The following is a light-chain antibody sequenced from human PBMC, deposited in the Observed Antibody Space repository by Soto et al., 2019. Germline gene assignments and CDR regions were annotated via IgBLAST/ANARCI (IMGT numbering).Light chain of an antibody. CDR3: QQYNNYFRT. Sequence: DIQMTQSPSTLSASVGDRVTITCRGSQYINNYLAWYQQRPGVPPKLLIYDASSVESGVPSRFSGSGSGTEFTLTISSLQPDDFATYYCQQYNNYFRTFGQGTKVEIK. J-gene: IGKJ1*01. CDR2: DAS. V-gene: IGKV1-5*01. CDR1: QYINNY.